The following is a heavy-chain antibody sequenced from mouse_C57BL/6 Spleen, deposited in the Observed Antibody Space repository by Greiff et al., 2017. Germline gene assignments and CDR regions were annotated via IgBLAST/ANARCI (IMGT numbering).Heavy chain of an antibody. D-gene: IGHD2-1*01. Sequence: QVQLKQPGAELVKPGASVKLSCKASGYTFTSYWMQWVKQRPGQGLEWIGEIDPSDSYTNYNQKFKGKATLTVDTSSSTAYMQLSSLTSEDSAVYYCAFYYGNYVNYFDYWGQGTTLTVSS. CDR3: AFYYGNYVNYFDY. CDR2: IDPSDSYT. V-gene: IGHV1-50*01. CDR1: GYTFTSYW. J-gene: IGHJ2*01.